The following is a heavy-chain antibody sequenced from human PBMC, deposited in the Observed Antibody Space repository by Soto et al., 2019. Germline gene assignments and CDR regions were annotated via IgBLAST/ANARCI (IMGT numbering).Heavy chain of an antibody. CDR2: TWYDGSNK. J-gene: IGHJ4*02. V-gene: IGHV3-33*01. CDR1: GFTFSSYG. Sequence: QVQLVESGGGVVQPGRSLRLSCAASGFTFSSYGMHWVRQAPGKGLEWVAVTWYDGSNKYYADSVKGRFTISRDNSKNTLYLQMNSLRAEDTAIYYCARGFDYGGNVFDHWGQGTLVTVSS. D-gene: IGHD4-17*01. CDR3: ARGFDYGGNVFDH.